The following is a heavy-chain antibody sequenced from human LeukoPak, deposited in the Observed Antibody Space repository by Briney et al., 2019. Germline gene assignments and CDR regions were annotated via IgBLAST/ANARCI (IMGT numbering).Heavy chain of an antibody. CDR2: ISASGVTT. V-gene: IGHV3-23*01. CDR1: GFNFGDYD. Sequence: GGSLRLSCAASGFNFGDYDMTWVRQAPGKGLEWVASISASGVTTNYADSVRGRFTISRDNSNKVAYLRMNSLSAGDTAVYYCARSINYGNYLLDYWGQGTRVTVSS. D-gene: IGHD4-11*01. CDR3: ARSINYGNYLLDY. J-gene: IGHJ4*02.